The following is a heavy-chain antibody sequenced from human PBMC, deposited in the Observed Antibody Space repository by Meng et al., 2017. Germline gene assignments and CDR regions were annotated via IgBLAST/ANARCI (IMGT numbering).Heavy chain of an antibody. J-gene: IGHJ4*02. V-gene: IGHV3-48*03. CDR3: ASGGYYYDSSSARDY. CDR1: GFTFSSYE. D-gene: IGHD3-22*01. Sequence: GESLKISCAASGFTFSSYEMNWVRQAPGKGLEWVSYISSSGSNIYYADSVKGRFTISRDNAKNSLYLQMNSLRAEDTAVYYCASGGYYYDSSSARDYWGQGTLVTVSS. CDR2: ISSSGSNI.